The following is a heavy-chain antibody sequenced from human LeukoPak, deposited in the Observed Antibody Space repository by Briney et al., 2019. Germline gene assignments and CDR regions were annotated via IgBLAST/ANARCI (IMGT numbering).Heavy chain of an antibody. V-gene: IGHV3-64*01. CDR2: ISSNGGST. D-gene: IGHD5-12*01. CDR1: GFTFSSYA. Sequence: PGGSLRLSCAASGFTFSSYAMHWVRQAPGKGLEYVSAISSNGGSTYYANSVKGRFTISRDNSKNTLYLQMGSLRAEDMAVYYCARDAERGYSGVYYLYYWGQGTLVTVSS. J-gene: IGHJ4*02. CDR3: ARDAERGYSGVYYLYY.